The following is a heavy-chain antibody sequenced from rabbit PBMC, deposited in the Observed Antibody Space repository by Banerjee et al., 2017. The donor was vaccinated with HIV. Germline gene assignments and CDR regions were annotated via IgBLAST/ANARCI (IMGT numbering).Heavy chain of an antibody. D-gene: IGHD4-2*01. V-gene: IGHV1S45*01. J-gene: IGHJ4*01. Sequence: QEQLEESGGDLVKPEGSLTLTCTASGFSFSSGYWMCWVRQAPGKGLEWIGCIGIGSGTTYYASWAKGRFTISKTTSTTVTLQMTSLTAADTAAYFCARMASYAFNLWGPGTLVTVS. CDR3: ARMASYAFNL. CDR2: IGIGSGTT. CDR1: GFSFSSGYW.